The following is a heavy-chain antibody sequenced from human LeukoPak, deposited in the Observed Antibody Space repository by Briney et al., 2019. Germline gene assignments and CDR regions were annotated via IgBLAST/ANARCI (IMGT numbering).Heavy chain of an antibody. CDR2: ISGSGGST. J-gene: IGHJ6*02. CDR1: GFTFSSYA. D-gene: IGHD1-26*01. CDR3: ARPSSPYHYHYGMDV. V-gene: IGHV3-23*01. Sequence: PGGSLRLSCAASGFTFSSYAMSWVRQAPGKGLEWVSAISGSGGSTYYGDSVKGRFTISRDNSKNTLYLQMNSLRAEDTALYYCARPSSPYHYHYGMDVRGQGTTVTVSS.